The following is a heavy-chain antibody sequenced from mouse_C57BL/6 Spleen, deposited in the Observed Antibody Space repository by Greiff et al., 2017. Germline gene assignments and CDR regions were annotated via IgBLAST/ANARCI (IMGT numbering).Heavy chain of an antibody. Sequence: QVQLQQPGAELVRPGSSVKLSCKASGYTFTSYWMHWVKQRPIQGLEWIGNIDPSDSETHYNQKFKDKATLTVDKSSSTAYMQLSSLTSEYSAVYYGARYSGNYYFDYWGQGTTLTVSS. J-gene: IGHJ2*01. CDR1: GYTFTSYW. D-gene: IGHD2-1*01. CDR2: IDPSDSET. CDR3: ARYSGNYYFDY. V-gene: IGHV1-52*01.